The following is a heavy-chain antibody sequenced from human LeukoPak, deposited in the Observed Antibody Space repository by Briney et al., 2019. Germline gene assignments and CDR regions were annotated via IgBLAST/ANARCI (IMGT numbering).Heavy chain of an antibody. D-gene: IGHD3-22*01. CDR3: ARVRITYYYDSSGYPDY. V-gene: IGHV4-30-4*01. CDR2: IYYSGST. Sequence: SETLSLTCTVSGGSISSGDYYWSWIRQPPGKGLEWIVYIYYSGSTYYNPSLKSRVTISVDTSKNQFSLKLSSVTAADTAVYYCARVRITYYYDSSGYPDYWGQGTLVTVSS. J-gene: IGHJ4*02. CDR1: GGSISSGDYY.